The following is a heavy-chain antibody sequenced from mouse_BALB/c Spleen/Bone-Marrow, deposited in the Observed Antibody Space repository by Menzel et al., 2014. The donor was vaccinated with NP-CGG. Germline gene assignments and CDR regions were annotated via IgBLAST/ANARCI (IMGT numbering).Heavy chain of an antibody. CDR2: ISGGGSYT. D-gene: IGHD2-4*01. Sequence: EVMLVESGGGLVKSGGSLKLSCAASGFTFNSYGMSWVRQTPEKRLEWVAAISGGGSYTFYPDSVKGRFTISRDNAKNNLYLQLRDLRSEDTALYYCARHAYYDQTEVSFVYWGQGTLVTVSA. CDR3: ARHAYYDQTEVSFVY. J-gene: IGHJ3*01. V-gene: IGHV5-9-2*01. CDR1: GFTFNSYG.